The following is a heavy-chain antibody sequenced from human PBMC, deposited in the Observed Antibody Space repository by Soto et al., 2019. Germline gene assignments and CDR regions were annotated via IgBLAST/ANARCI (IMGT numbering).Heavy chain of an antibody. Sequence: QVQLVQSGAEVKKPGAPVKVSCKASGYTFTSYDINWVRQATGQGLEWMGWMNPNSGNTGYAQKFQGRVTMTRNTSISTAYMELSSLRSEDTAVYYCARGHSSSWYWYYYYGMDVWGQGTTVTVSS. CDR1: GYTFTSYD. J-gene: IGHJ6*02. CDR2: MNPNSGNT. D-gene: IGHD6-13*01. CDR3: ARGHSSSWYWYYYYGMDV. V-gene: IGHV1-8*01.